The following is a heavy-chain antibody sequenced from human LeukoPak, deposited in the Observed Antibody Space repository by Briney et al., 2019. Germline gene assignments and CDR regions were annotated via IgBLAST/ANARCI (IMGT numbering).Heavy chain of an antibody. V-gene: IGHV1-69*06. Sequence: GASVKVSCKASGGTFIMFSISWLRQAPGQGPEWMGGIIPIFGTPTYAQKFQDRVTLTADKSTSTVYMELSSLRSEDTAVYYCARVRTKTIFGASDAFDLWGQGTLVTVSS. CDR3: ARVRTKTIFGASDAFDL. D-gene: IGHD3-3*01. CDR1: GGTFIMFS. J-gene: IGHJ3*01. CDR2: IIPIFGTP.